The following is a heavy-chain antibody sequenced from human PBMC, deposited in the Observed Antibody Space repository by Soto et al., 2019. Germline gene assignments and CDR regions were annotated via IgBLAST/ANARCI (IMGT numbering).Heavy chain of an antibody. D-gene: IGHD2-15*01. CDR2: IYSGGST. CDR3: ARVGYCSGGSCYSDYYYGMDV. Sequence: VGSLRLSCAASGFTFSSNYMSWVRQAPGKGLEWVSVIYSGGSTYYADSVKGRSTISRDNSKNTLYLQMNSLRAEDTAVYYCARVGYCSGGSCYSDYYYGMDVWGQGTTVTVS. J-gene: IGHJ6*02. CDR1: GFTFSSNY. V-gene: IGHV3-53*01.